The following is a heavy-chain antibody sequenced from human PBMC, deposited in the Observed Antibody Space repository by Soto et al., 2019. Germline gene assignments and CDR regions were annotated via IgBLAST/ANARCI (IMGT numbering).Heavy chain of an antibody. D-gene: IGHD4-17*01. CDR2: ISAYHGNT. CDR3: ARDQDYANYYYYYGMDV. J-gene: IGHJ6*02. V-gene: IGHV1-18*01. CDR1: GYTFTSYG. Sequence: QVQLVQSGAEVKKPGASVKVSCKASGYTFTSYGISWVRQAPGQGLEWMGWISAYHGNTNYAQKLQGRVTMTTDTSTSTAYMELRSLRSDDTAVYYCARDQDYANYYYYYGMDVWGQGTTVTVSS.